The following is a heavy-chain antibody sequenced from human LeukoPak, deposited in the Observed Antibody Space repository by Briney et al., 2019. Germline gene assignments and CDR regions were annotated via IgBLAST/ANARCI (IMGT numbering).Heavy chain of an antibody. CDR1: GYTFTGYY. J-gene: IGHJ5*02. D-gene: IGHD6-13*01. CDR2: INPNSGRT. V-gene: IGHV1-2*02. Sequence: ASVKVSCKASGYTFTGYYMNWVRQALGQGLEWMGWINPNSGRTNYAHNFQGRVTLTRDPSISTAYMELTGLTSNDTGVYYCARTREYSSTWFFPPFDPWGQGTLVTVSS. CDR3: ARTREYSSTWFFPPFDP.